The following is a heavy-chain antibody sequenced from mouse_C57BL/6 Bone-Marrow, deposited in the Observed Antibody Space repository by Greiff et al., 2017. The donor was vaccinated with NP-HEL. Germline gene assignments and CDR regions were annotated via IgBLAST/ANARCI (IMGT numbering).Heavy chain of an antibody. CDR2: INPGSGGT. CDR3: ARCLHGGYVEV. J-gene: IGHJ1*03. V-gene: IGHV1-54*01. Sequence: QVQLQQSGAELVRPGTSVSVSCKASGYAFTNYLIEWVKQRPGQGLVWIGVINPGSGGTNYNAKFKDKATLTADTSSSTTYMQFRSLTSEDAAVYFCARCLHGGYVEVWGTGPTVTVSS. CDR1: GYAFTNYL. D-gene: IGHD2-10*01.